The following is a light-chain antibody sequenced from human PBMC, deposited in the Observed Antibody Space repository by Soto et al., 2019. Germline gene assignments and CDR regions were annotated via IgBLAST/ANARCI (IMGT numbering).Light chain of an antibody. CDR1: SSDVGGYNF. CDR3: SSYTTSTTVV. J-gene: IGLJ1*01. V-gene: IGLV2-14*03. Sequence: QSVLTQPASVFGSPGQSITFSCTGTSSDVGGYNFVSWYQQHPGKAPKLMIYEVSSRPSGVSNRFSGSKSGNTASLTISGLQPQEEADYYCSSYTTSTTVVFGTGTKVTVL. CDR2: EVS.